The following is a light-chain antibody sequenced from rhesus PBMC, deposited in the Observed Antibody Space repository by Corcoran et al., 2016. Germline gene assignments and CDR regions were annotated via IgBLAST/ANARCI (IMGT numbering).Light chain of an antibody. CDR3: QHYHSSPFT. CDR2: FAY. V-gene: IGKV1-66*01. Sequence: DIQMTQSPSSLSASVGDRVTITCRASQGINHYVSWYQQKPGKAPNPLIYFAYSLETGVPSRFRGSGSGTDYTLTISSLQPEDIATYSCQHYHSSPFTFGPGTKLDIK. J-gene: IGKJ3*01. CDR1: QGINHY.